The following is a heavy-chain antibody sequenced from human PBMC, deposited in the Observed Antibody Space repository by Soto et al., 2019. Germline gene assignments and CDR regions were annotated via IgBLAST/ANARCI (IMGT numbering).Heavy chain of an antibody. V-gene: IGHV4-39*01. CDR1: GGSISSSSYY. D-gene: IGHD4-17*01. CDR3: ARQRLRLREAAYGMHV. J-gene: IGHJ6*02. Sequence: PSETLSLTCTVSGGSISSSSYYWGWIRQPPGKGLEWIGSIYYSGSTYYNPSLKSRVTISVDTSKNQFSLKLSSVTAADTAVYYCARQRLRLREAAYGMHVWGQGTTVTVSS. CDR2: IYYSGST.